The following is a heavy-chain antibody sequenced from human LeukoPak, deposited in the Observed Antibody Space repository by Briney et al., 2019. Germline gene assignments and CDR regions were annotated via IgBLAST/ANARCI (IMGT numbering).Heavy chain of an antibody. CDR1: GYTFTSYG. CDR3: ARGSFPSDDILTGPFNN. J-gene: IGHJ4*02. V-gene: IGHV1-18*01. D-gene: IGHD3-9*01. Sequence: ASVKVSCKASGYTFTSYGISWVRQAPGQGLEWMGWISSYNGNTNYAQKLQGRATMTTDTSTSTAYMELRSLRSDDTAVYYCARGSFPSDDILTGPFNNWGQGTLVTVSS. CDR2: ISSYNGNT.